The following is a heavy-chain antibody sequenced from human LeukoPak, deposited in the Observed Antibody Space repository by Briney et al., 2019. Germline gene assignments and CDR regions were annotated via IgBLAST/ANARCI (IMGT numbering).Heavy chain of an antibody. Sequence: ASVKVSCKASGYTFTNYGISWVRQAPGQGLEWMGWISTYSGNTNYVQKLQGRVTMTTDTSTNTAYMELRSRRSDDTAVYYCARGRAAADDFDYWGQGTLVTVSS. CDR2: ISTYSGNT. D-gene: IGHD6-13*01. CDR1: GYTFTNYG. V-gene: IGHV1-18*04. CDR3: ARGRAAADDFDY. J-gene: IGHJ4*02.